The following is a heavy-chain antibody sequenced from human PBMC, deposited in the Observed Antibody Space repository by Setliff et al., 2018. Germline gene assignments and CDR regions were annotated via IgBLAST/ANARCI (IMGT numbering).Heavy chain of an antibody. V-gene: IGHV4-4*07. CDR2: IYTSGST. CDR1: GGSISSYY. CDR3: ARDSRGNPPNYMDV. Sequence: PSETLSLTCTVSGGSISSYYWSWIRQPAGKGLEWIGRIYTSGSTNYNPSPKSRVTMSVDTSKNQFSLKLSSVTAADTAVYYCARDSRGNPPNYMDVWGKGTTVTVSS. J-gene: IGHJ6*03.